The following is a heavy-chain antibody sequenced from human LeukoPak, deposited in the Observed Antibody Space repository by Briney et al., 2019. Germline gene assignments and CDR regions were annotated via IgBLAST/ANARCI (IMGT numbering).Heavy chain of an antibody. D-gene: IGHD2-21*02. CDR3: AREGCGCDCIFNWFDP. CDR2: ISSSGSTI. CDR1: GFTFSSYE. V-gene: IGHV3-48*03. Sequence: PGGSLRLSCAASGFTFSSYEVNWVGQAQGKGLEWVSYISSSGSTIYYADSEKGRFTISRDNAKNSLYLQMNSLRAEDTAVYYCAREGCGCDCIFNWFDPWGQGTLVTVSS. J-gene: IGHJ5*02.